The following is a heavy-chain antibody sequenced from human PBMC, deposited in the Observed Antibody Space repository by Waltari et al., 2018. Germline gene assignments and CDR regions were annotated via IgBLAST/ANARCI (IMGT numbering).Heavy chain of an antibody. D-gene: IGHD2-15*01. CDR1: GGSISSYY. Sequence: QVQLQESGPGLVKPSETLSLTCTVSGGSISSYYWSWIRQPQGKGLEWIGYIYYSGSTNYNPSLKSRVTISVDTSKNQFSLKLSSVTAADTAVYYCARGPHIVVVVAATSDAFDIWGQGTMVTVSS. CDR2: IYYSGST. V-gene: IGHV4-59*01. CDR3: ARGPHIVVVVAATSDAFDI. J-gene: IGHJ3*02.